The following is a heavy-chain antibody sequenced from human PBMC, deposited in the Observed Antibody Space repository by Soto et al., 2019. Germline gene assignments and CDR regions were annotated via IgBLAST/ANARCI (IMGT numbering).Heavy chain of an antibody. CDR3: ASWNYYDSSGYYDY. CDR2: ISSSSSYI. CDR1: GFTFSSYS. V-gene: IGHV3-21*04. J-gene: IGHJ4*02. Sequence: GGSLRLSCAASGFTFSSYSMNWVRQAPGKGLEWVSSISSSSSYIYYADSVKGRFTISRDNAKNSLYLQMNSLRAADTAVYYCASWNYYDSSGYYDYWGQGTLVTVSS. D-gene: IGHD3-22*01.